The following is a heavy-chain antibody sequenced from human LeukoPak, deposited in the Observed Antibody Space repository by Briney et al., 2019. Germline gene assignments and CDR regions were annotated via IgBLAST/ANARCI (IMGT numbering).Heavy chain of an antibody. D-gene: IGHD3-22*01. CDR1: GFTFSSYA. Sequence: GGSLRLSCAASGFTFSSYAMSWVRQAPGKGLEWVAFIRYDGSNKYYADSVKGRFTISRDNSKNTLYLQMNSLRAEDTAVYYCAKAANYYDSSGYEYWGQGTLVTVSS. J-gene: IGHJ4*02. CDR3: AKAANYYDSSGYEY. CDR2: IRYDGSNK. V-gene: IGHV3-30*02.